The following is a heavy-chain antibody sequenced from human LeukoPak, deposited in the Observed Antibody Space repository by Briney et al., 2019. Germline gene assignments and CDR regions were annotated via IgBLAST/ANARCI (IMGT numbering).Heavy chain of an antibody. CDR1: GFTFSSYW. D-gene: IGHD4/OR15-4a*01. J-gene: IGHJ4*02. Sequence: GGSLRLSGAASGFTFSSYWMHWVRQAPGKGLVWVSRINTDGSSTNYADSVKGRFTISRDNAKNTLYLQMNSLRAEDTALYHCARGPLNLFDYWGQGTLVTVSS. V-gene: IGHV3-74*01. CDR3: ARGPLNLFDY. CDR2: INTDGSST.